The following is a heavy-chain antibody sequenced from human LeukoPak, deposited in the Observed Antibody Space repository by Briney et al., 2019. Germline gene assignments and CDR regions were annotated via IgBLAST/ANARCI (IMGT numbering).Heavy chain of an antibody. CDR3: ARVRRGVAPGDY. Sequence: GGSLRLSCAASGFTFSITYMAWVRQAPGKGLEWVSRINSDGSSTSYADSVKGRFTISRDNAKNTLYLQMNSLRAEDTAVYYCARVRRGVAPGDYWGQGTLVTVSS. CDR1: GFTFSITY. CDR2: INSDGSST. V-gene: IGHV3-74*01. D-gene: IGHD3-3*01. J-gene: IGHJ4*02.